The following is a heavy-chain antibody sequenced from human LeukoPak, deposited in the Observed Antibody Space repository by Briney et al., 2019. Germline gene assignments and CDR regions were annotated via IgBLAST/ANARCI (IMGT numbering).Heavy chain of an antibody. CDR1: GFTFDDYA. Sequence: GGSLRLSCAASGFTFDDYAMHWVRQAPGKGLEWVSAISGSGDSTNYADSVKGRFTIARDNSKNTLYLQMNSLRAEDTAVYYRTRVPWILLSTHYLD. V-gene: IGHV3-23*01. CDR2: ISGSGDST. D-gene: IGHD5-18*01. CDR3: TRVPWILLSTHYLD. J-gene: IGHJ4*01.